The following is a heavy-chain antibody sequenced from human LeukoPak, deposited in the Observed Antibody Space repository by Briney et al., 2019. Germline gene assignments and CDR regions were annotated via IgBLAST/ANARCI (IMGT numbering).Heavy chain of an antibody. Sequence: SQTLSLTCVVSGDSVSSKNGAWNWIRQSPSRGLEWLGRTYYRSKWYNDYAESMESRMTISQGTSKNQYSLHLNSVTPDDTAVYYCARDFGTTGWHTFDYWGQGTLVTVSS. V-gene: IGHV6-1*01. D-gene: IGHD6-19*01. CDR3: ARDFGTTGWHTFDY. J-gene: IGHJ4*02. CDR1: GDSVSSKNGA. CDR2: TYYRSKWYN.